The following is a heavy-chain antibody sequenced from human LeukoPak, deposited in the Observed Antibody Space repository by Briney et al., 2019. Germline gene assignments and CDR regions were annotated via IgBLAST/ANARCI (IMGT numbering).Heavy chain of an antibody. CDR2: IKDKADGGTI. Sequence: KSGGSLRLFYAPSGFNFCKPRVIGLRQAPGKGLEWIGRIKDKADGGTIDYAAPVKGRFTIWRDRRKNTMSLQTDTLQAEYTCVYYCSEDPPNEAPPWSQGTLVTVSS. CDR3: SEDPPNEAPP. D-gene: IGHD1-1*01. J-gene: IGHJ5*02. V-gene: IGHV3-15*01. CDR1: GFNFCKPR.